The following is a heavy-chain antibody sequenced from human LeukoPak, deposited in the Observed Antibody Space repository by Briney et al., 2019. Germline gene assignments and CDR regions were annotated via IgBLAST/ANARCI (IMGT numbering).Heavy chain of an antibody. Sequence: SETLSLTCGVYGGSFSGYYWSWIRQPPGKGLEWIGEINPRGSTNYNPSLKSRVTLSADTSKNQFALTLNSVTAADTAVYYWARRRLGYYFDYWGQGTLVTVSS. CDR1: GGSFSGYY. CDR2: INPRGST. D-gene: IGHD5-24*01. V-gene: IGHV4-34*01. J-gene: IGHJ4*02. CDR3: ARRRLGYYFDY.